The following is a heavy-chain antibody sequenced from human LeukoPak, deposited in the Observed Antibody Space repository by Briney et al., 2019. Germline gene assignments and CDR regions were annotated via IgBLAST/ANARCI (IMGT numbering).Heavy chain of an antibody. V-gene: IGHV4-34*01. Sequence: SETLSLTCAVYGGSFSGYYWSWIRQPPGKGLEWIGEINHSGSTNYNPSLKSRVTISVDTSKNQFSLKLSSVTAADTAVYYCARDGGSGYYPYYYYYMDVWGKGTTVTVSS. CDR2: INHSGST. D-gene: IGHD3-22*01. CDR3: ARDGGSGYYPYYYYYMDV. CDR1: GGSFSGYY. J-gene: IGHJ6*03.